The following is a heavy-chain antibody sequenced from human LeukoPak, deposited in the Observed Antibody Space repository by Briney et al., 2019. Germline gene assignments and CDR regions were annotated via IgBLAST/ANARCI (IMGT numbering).Heavy chain of an antibody. D-gene: IGHD6-13*01. V-gene: IGHV3-43*02. J-gene: IGHJ4*02. CDR1: GFTFYNYA. CDR3: ARRGEGSSWAVIDY. Sequence: GGSLRVSCAASGFTFYNYAMHWVRQAPGKGLEWVSLISGDGYTTYYAASVKGRFTISRDGSKNSLYLQMNSLRTEDTALYYCARRGEGSSWAVIDYWGQGTLVTVSS. CDR2: ISGDGYTT.